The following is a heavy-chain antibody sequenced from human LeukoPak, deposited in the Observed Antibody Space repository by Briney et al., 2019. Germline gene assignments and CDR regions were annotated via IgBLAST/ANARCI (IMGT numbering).Heavy chain of an antibody. V-gene: IGHV4-30-4*01. CDR3: ATYYAGRGGSGY. D-gene: IGHD3-10*01. CDR1: GASISSGAYH. J-gene: IGHJ4*02. CDR2: SGNT. Sequence: SETLSLTCTVSGASISSGAYHWSWIRQPPGKGLEWIGYSGNTNYSPSLNSRVSISVDTSKNQFSLRLSSVTAADTAVYFCATYYAGRGGSGYWGQGTLVTVSS.